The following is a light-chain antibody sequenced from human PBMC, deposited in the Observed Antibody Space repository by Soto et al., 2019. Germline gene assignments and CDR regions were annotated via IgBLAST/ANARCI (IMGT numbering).Light chain of an antibody. J-gene: IGLJ2*01. Sequence: QSVLTQPPSVSAAPGQKVTISCSGSSSNIGGNSVSWYQQHPGKAPKLIIYEVNYRPVGVSNRFSGSKSGNTASLTISGLQAEDEADYYCSAYRSSTTLVFGGGTKVTVL. CDR3: SAYRSSTTLV. CDR2: EVN. V-gene: IGLV2-14*01. CDR1: SSNIGGNS.